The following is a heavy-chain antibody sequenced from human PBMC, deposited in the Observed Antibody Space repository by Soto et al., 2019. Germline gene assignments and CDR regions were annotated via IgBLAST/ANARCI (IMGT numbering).Heavy chain of an antibody. CDR1: GFTFSSYD. D-gene: IGHD3-3*01. Sequence: PGGSLRLSCAASGFTFSSYDMHWVRQATGKGLEWVAAIGTAGDTYYTGSVKGRFTISRENAKNSLYLQMNSLRAEDTAVYYFARGDFWSGYYPEYYFDYWGQGTLVTVSS. V-gene: IGHV3-13*01. CDR3: ARGDFWSGYYPEYYFDY. CDR2: IGTAGDT. J-gene: IGHJ4*02.